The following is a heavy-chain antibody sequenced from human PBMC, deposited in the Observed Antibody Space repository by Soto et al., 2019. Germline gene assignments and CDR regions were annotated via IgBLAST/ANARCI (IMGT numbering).Heavy chain of an antibody. Sequence: GASVKVSFKASGGTFSSYAISWLRQAPGQGLEWMGGIIPIFGTANYAQKFQGRVTITADESTSTAYMELSGLRSEDTAVYYCARDKGITMIVAPGWFDPWGQGTLVTVSS. V-gene: IGHV1-69*13. CDR3: ARDKGITMIVAPGWFDP. CDR2: IIPIFGTA. D-gene: IGHD3-22*01. J-gene: IGHJ5*02. CDR1: GGTFSSYA.